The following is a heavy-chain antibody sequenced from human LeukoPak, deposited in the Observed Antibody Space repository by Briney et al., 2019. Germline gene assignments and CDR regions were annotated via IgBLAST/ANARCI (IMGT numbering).Heavy chain of an antibody. Sequence: GGSLRLSCAASGFTFSTYAMNWVRQAPGKGLEWVSTIINNGGSTSYADSVKGRFTISRDNSKNTVYLQMNSLTAEDTAVYYCAKVRRLLFFDYWGQGTLVTVSS. CDR2: IINNGGST. CDR1: GFTFSTYA. CDR3: AKVRRLLFFDY. D-gene: IGHD3-10*01. V-gene: IGHV3-23*01. J-gene: IGHJ4*02.